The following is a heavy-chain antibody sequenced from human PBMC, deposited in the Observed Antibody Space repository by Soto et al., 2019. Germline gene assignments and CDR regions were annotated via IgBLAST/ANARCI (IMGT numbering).Heavy chain of an antibody. CDR1: GFAFSSYI. J-gene: IGHJ1*01. Sequence: GGSLRLSCAASGFAFSSYIFHWVRQTPGKGLEWVGLISSDGNKHYADSVKDRFTVSRDNSKNEWNLEMNSLRPEDTALYYCAREDESSGYAGTFQPWGQGTLVTVSS. CDR3: AREDESSGYAGTFQP. V-gene: IGHV3-30-3*01. CDR2: ISSDGNK. D-gene: IGHD3-22*01.